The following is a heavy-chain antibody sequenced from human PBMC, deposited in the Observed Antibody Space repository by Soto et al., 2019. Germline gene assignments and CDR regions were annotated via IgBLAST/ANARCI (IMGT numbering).Heavy chain of an antibody. D-gene: IGHD4-17*01. CDR2: INSDGSST. CDR3: TRVGTVTTRWGLFDQ. Sequence: EVQLVESGGGLVQPGGSLRLSCAASGFAFSGYWLHWVRQVPGKGLEWVSRINSDGSSTNYADSVKGRFTISRDNAKNTVYVQMNNLRADDTAVYYCTRVGTVTTRWGLFDQWGQGTQVTVSS. CDR1: GFAFSGYW. V-gene: IGHV3-74*01. J-gene: IGHJ4*02.